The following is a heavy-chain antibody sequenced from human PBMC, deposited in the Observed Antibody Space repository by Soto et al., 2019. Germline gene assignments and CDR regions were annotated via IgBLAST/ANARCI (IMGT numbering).Heavy chain of an antibody. Sequence: GGSLRLSCAASGFTFSSYSMNWVRQAPGKGLEWVSAISSSSSYIYYADSVKGRFTISRDNAKNSLYLQMNSLRAEDTAVYYCAKQWLTAYYYGMDVWGQGTTVTVSS. D-gene: IGHD6-19*01. CDR3: AKQWLTAYYYGMDV. CDR2: ISSSSSYI. CDR1: GFTFSSYS. V-gene: IGHV3-21*01. J-gene: IGHJ6*02.